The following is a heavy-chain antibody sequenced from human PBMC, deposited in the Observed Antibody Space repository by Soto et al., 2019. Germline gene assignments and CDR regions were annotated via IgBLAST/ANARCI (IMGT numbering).Heavy chain of an antibody. D-gene: IGHD5-12*01. J-gene: IGHJ4*02. CDR3: ARDQFSGYQFDS. CDR2: IYYRGST. Sequence: PSETLSLTCTVSGGSTSSGNHFWSWIRQDPGKGLEWIGYIYYRGSTYYNPSLKSRLTLSVDTSKNQFSLKLSSVTAADTAVYYCARDQFSGYQFDSWGQGTLVTVSS. CDR1: GGSTSSGNHF. V-gene: IGHV4-31*03.